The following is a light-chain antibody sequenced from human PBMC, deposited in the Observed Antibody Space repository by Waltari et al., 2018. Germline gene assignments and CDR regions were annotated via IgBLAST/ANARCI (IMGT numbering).Light chain of an antibody. V-gene: IGKV3-11*01. CDR1: QSVNRY. Sequence: EIVLTQSPATLSFSPGQRATLSCRASQSVNRYLAWYQQKPGHAPRLLIYDASTRATGIPARFSGSGSGTDFTLTISSLESEDFTVYYCQQRSNWPVTFGPGTRVDIK. CDR3: QQRSNWPVT. J-gene: IGKJ3*01. CDR2: DAS.